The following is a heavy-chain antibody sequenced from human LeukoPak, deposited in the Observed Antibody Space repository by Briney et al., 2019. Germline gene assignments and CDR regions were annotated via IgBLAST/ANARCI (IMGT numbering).Heavy chain of an antibody. J-gene: IGHJ4*02. D-gene: IGHD3-16*01. CDR2: ISGSGGST. CDR1: GFTFSSYA. CDR3: ARGTEGLDY. Sequence: GGSLRLSCAASGFTFSSYAMSWVRQAPGKGLEWVSAISGSGGSTYYADSVKGRFTISRDNAKNSLYLQMSSLRAEDTAVYYCARGTEGLDYWGQGTLVTVSS. V-gene: IGHV3-23*01.